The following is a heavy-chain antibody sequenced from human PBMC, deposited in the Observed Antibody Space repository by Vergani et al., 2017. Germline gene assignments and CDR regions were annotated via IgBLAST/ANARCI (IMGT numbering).Heavy chain of an antibody. J-gene: IGHJ5*02. CDR2: IYHSGST. Sequence: QVQLQESGPGLVKPSETLSLTCAVSGYSISSGYYWGWIRQPPGKGLEWIGSIYHSGSTSYNPSLKSRVTISVDTSKNQFSLKLSSVTAADTAVYYCARDLGITIFGVVSQAWFDPWGQGTLVTVSS. CDR1: GYSISSGYY. CDR3: ARDLGITIFGVVSQAWFDP. D-gene: IGHD3-3*01. V-gene: IGHV4-38-2*02.